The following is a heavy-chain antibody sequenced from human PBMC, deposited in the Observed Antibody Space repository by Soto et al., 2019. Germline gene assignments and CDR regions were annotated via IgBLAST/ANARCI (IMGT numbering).Heavy chain of an antibody. CDR3: ARRLATAPRTVYYYYMDV. CDR1: GFTFSSYG. D-gene: IGHD5-18*01. Sequence: GGSLRLSCAASGFTFSSYGMHWVRQAPGKGLEWVAVLWFVGSNKYYADFVKGRFTISRDNSKNTLYLQMNSLRAEDTAVYYCARRLATAPRTVYYYYMDVWGKGTTVTVSS. CDR2: LWFVGSNK. V-gene: IGHV3-33*01. J-gene: IGHJ6*03.